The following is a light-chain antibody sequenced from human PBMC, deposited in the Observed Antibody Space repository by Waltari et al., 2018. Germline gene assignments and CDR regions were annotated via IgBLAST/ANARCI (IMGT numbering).Light chain of an antibody. CDR3: MQALQAPLT. Sequence: DIVMTQSPLSLPVTPGEPSSIPCRSSRSPLHSNGYNYLDWYLQMPGQSPQLLIYLGSNRASGVPDRFSGSGSGTDFTLKISRVEAEDVGVYYCMQALQAPLTFGGGTKVEIK. CDR1: RSPLHSNGYNY. J-gene: IGKJ4*01. CDR2: LGS. V-gene: IGKV2-28*01.